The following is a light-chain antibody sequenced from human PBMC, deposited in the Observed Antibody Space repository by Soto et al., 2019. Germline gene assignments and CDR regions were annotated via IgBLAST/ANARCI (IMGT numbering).Light chain of an antibody. J-gene: IGLJ1*01. CDR2: SNN. V-gene: IGLV1-44*01. Sequence: QSVLTQPPSASGTPGQRVTISCSGSSSNIGSNTVNWYQQLPGTAPKLLIYSNNQRPSGVPVRFSGSKSGTSASLAISGLQSEDEADYYCAAWDDSLNGRGVFGPWTKVTDL. CDR3: AAWDDSLNGRGV. CDR1: SSNIGSNT.